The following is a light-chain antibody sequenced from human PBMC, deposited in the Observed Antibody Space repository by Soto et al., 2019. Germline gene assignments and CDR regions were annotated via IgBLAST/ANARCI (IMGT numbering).Light chain of an antibody. J-gene: IGKJ1*01. Sequence: DIQMTQSPSSLSASVRDRVTITCRASQNIINYLNWYQQKPGRAPKILIYAASNLQSGVPSRFSGGGSGTDLTLTITSLQPEDFATYYCQQSYSSPWTFGQGTKVDI. CDR3: QQSYSSPWT. CDR2: AAS. V-gene: IGKV1-39*01. CDR1: QNIINY.